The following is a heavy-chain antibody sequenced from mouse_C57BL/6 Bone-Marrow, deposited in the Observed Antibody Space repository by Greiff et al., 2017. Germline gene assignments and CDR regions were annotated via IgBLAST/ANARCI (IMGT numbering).Heavy chain of an antibody. CDR3: ARSDDYDYYTMDY. CDR2: MHPNGGSP. D-gene: IGHD2-4*01. V-gene: IGHV1-64*01. Sequence: VQLQQPGAELVKPGASVKLSCKASGYTFTNYWMHWVKQRPGQGLEWIGMMHPNGGSPDYNEKFKGEATLSVDKSSRTAYMELSGLTSEDSAVYDVARSDDYDYYTMDYGGQGTSATVSS. J-gene: IGHJ4*01. CDR1: GYTFTNYW.